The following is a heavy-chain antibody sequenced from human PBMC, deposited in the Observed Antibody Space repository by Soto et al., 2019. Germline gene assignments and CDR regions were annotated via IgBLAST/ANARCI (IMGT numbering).Heavy chain of an antibody. D-gene: IGHD2-21*02. Sequence: QVQLQESGPGLVKPSETLSLTCTVSGGSISSYYWSWIRQPPGKGLEWIGYMYDSASTNYSTSLKSRFTMSVDTAKNQFSLNLSSVTDADTAVYYCARHLPYCGGDCYSLDYWGQGTLVTVSS. CDR3: ARHLPYCGGDCYSLDY. CDR2: MYDSAST. J-gene: IGHJ4*02. V-gene: IGHV4-59*08. CDR1: GGSISSYY.